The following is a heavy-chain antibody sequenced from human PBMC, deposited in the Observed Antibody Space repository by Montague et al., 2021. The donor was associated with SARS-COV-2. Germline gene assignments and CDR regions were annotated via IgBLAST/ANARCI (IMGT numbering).Heavy chain of an antibody. CDR2: INHGGST. Sequence: SETLSLTCAVHGTSLSGYYWNWIRQPPGKGLEWIGEINHGGSTKCSPSLKSRLTISADTSKNQFSLKLTSVAAADTAVYYCARLRDGVVPSPILGVGPYYSYYYMDVWGRGTTVTVSS. CDR3: ARLRDGVVPSPILGVGPYYSYYYMDV. CDR1: GTSLSGYY. V-gene: IGHV4-34*01. J-gene: IGHJ6*03. D-gene: IGHD3-10*01.